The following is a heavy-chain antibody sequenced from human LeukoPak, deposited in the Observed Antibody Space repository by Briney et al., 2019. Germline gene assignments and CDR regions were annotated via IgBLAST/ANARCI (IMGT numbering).Heavy chain of an antibody. CDR1: GFSFSSYW. CDR2: INGDGSMM. J-gene: IGHJ3*02. CDR3: ARSSVVVVPAAMGGEAFDI. D-gene: IGHD2-2*01. V-gene: IGHV3-74*01. Sequence: GGSLRLSCAASGFSFSSYWMHWVRQAPGKGLVWVSRINGDGSMMSYADSVKGRFTISRDNAKNTLYLQMNSLRAEDTAVYYCARSSVVVVPAAMGGEAFDIWGQGTMVTVSS.